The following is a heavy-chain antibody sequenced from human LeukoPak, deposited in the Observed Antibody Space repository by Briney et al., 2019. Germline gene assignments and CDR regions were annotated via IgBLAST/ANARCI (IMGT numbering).Heavy chain of an antibody. D-gene: IGHD2-21*02. J-gene: IGHJ3*02. CDR2: IWYDGSNK. Sequence: PGGSLRLSCAASGFTFSSYGMHWVRQAPGKGLEWVAVIWYDGSNKYYADSVKGRFTISGDNSKNTLYLQMNSLRAEDTAVYYCAKDGDLAYCGGDCYSRAFDIWAKGQWSPSLQ. CDR3: AKDGDLAYCGGDCYSRAFDI. CDR1: GFTFSSYG. V-gene: IGHV3-33*06.